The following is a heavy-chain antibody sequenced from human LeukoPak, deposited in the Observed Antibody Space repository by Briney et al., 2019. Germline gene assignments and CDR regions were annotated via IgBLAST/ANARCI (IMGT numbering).Heavy chain of an antibody. V-gene: IGHV4-39*01. D-gene: IGHD6-13*01. J-gene: IGHJ4*02. CDR3: ARRRGYSGSYYYFDY. Sequence: SETLSLTCTVSGGSISGNTYYWGWIRQPPGKGLEWIGSMFYNGSPYYNPSLKSRVTISVDTSNNQFSLRVSSVTAADAAVYYCARRRGYSGSYYYFDYWGQGTLVTVSS. CDR2: MFYNGSP. CDR1: GGSISGNTYY.